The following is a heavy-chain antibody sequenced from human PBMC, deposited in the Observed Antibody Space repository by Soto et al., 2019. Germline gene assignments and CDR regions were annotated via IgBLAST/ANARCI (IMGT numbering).Heavy chain of an antibody. V-gene: IGHV4-31*03. CDR1: GGSISSGGYY. CDR2: IYYSGST. Sequence: TLSLTCTVSGGSISSGGYYWSWIRQHPGKGLEWIGYIYYSGSTYYNPSLKSRVTISVDTSKNQFSLKLSSVTAADTAVYYCASSLIAARFGSRPAGAFDIWGQGTMVTVSS. D-gene: IGHD6-6*01. J-gene: IGHJ3*02. CDR3: ASSLIAARFGSRPAGAFDI.